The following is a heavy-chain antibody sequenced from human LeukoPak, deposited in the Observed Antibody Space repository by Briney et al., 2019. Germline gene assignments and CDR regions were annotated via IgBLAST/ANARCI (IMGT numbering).Heavy chain of an antibody. CDR1: GFTFSGYW. V-gene: IGHV3-74*01. CDR3: ARDGGYYDSSGTSFDY. J-gene: IGHJ4*02. CDR2: INSVGITT. D-gene: IGHD3-22*01. Sequence: PGGSLRLSCAASGFTFSGYWMHWVRQAPGKGLVWVSRINSVGITTSYADSVKGRFTISRDNAKNTLYLQMNSLRAEDTAVYYCARDGGYYDSSGTSFDYWGQGTLVAVSS.